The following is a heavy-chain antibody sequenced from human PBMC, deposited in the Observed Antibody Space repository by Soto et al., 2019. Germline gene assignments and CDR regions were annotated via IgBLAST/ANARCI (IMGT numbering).Heavy chain of an antibody. Sequence: TSETLSLTCTVSGGSISSGGYYWSWIRQHPGKGLEWIGYIYYSGSTYYNPSLKSRVTISVDTSKNQFSLKLSSVTAADTAVYYCATRDATTVTPFDYWGQGTLVTVSS. CDR2: IYYSGST. D-gene: IGHD4-17*01. J-gene: IGHJ4*02. CDR1: GGSISSGGYY. CDR3: ATRDATTVTPFDY. V-gene: IGHV4-31*03.